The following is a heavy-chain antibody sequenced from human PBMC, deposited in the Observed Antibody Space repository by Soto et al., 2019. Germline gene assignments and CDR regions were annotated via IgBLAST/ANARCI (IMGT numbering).Heavy chain of an antibody. CDR2: IKEDGSEK. V-gene: IGHV3-7*03. D-gene: IGHD3-16*01. CDR1: GFTFSRYW. Sequence: GGSLRLSCAASGFTFSRYWMSWVRQAPGKGLEWVANIKEDGSEKNDVDSVKGRFTISRDNAKNSLYLQMNSLRVEDTAVYYCAKGGNIDYCGQGSLVTVSS. J-gene: IGHJ4*02. CDR3: AKGGNIDY.